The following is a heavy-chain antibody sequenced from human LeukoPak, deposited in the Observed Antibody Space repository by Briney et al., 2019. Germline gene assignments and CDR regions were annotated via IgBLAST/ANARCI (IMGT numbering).Heavy chain of an antibody. CDR2: INPNSGGT. J-gene: IGHJ4*02. D-gene: IGHD1-1*01. Sequence: ASVTVSFTASGYTFTGYYMHWVRQAPGQGLEWMGWINPNSGGTNYAQKFQGRVTMTRDTSISTAYMELSRLRSDDTGVYYCARGARALEIDYWGQGTLVTVSS. CDR1: GYTFTGYY. V-gene: IGHV1-2*02. CDR3: ARGARALEIDY.